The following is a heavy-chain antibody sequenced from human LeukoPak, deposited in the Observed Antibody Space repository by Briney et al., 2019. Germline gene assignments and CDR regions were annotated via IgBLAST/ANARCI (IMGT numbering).Heavy chain of an antibody. Sequence: GGSLRLSCAASGFTLSSYARLWVRQAPGKGLEWVSGLCCSGGITYHADSVKGRFTISRDNSKNTLYMQLNSLRAEDTAVYYCTKGRDFYYGMDVWGQGTTVTVCS. CDR2: LCCSGGIT. CDR3: TKGRDFYYGMDV. V-gene: IGHV3-23*01. J-gene: IGHJ6*02. CDR1: GFTLSSYA.